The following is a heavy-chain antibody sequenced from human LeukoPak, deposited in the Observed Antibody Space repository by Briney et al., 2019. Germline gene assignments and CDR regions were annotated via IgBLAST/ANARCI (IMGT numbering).Heavy chain of an antibody. Sequence: GGSLRLSCAASGFTFDDYAMHWVRQAPGKGLEWVSGISWNSGSIGYADSVKGRFTISRDNAKNSLYLQMNSLRAEDTALYYCAKGYYDILTGYCNFDYWGQGTLVTVSS. V-gene: IGHV3-9*01. J-gene: IGHJ4*02. CDR3: AKGYYDILTGYCNFDY. D-gene: IGHD3-9*01. CDR1: GFTFDDYA. CDR2: ISWNSGSI.